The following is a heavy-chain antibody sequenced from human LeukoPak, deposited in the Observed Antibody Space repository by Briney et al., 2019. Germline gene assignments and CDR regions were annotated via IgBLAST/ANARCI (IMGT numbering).Heavy chain of an antibody. J-gene: IGHJ4*02. CDR1: GYTFTGYY. Sequence: ASVKVSCKASGYTFTGYYMHWVRQAPGQGLEWMGWINPNSGGTNYAQKFQGRVTMTRDTSISTAYMELSRLRSDDTAVCYCASADSGYDPNFDYWGQGTLVTVSS. D-gene: IGHD5-12*01. CDR3: ASADSGYDPNFDY. CDR2: INPNSGGT. V-gene: IGHV1-2*02.